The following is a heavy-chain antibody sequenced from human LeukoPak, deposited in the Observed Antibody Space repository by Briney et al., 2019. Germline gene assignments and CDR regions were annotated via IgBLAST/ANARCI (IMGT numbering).Heavy chain of an antibody. Sequence: GGSLRLSCAASGFTFSSYVMHWVRQAPGKGLEWVAIISYDGSNEYYADSVKGRFTISRDNSKNTLYLQMNSLRAEDTAVYYCARHSVDIVATIWGHYYYYYMDVWGKGTTVTISS. CDR2: ISYDGSNE. CDR1: GFTFSSYV. D-gene: IGHD5-12*01. CDR3: ARHSVDIVATIWGHYYYYYMDV. J-gene: IGHJ6*03. V-gene: IGHV3-30*04.